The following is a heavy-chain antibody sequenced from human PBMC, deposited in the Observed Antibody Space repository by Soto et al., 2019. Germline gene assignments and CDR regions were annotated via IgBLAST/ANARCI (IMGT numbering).Heavy chain of an antibody. Sequence: GASLRLSCEASGFTFSGFGMHWVRQPTGKGLEWVSSIGTAGDTYYAVSVKGRFTISRDNAKNSLSLQMNSLRAGDMAVYFCAKSQEIGTHFFDSWGQGTQVTVSS. J-gene: IGHJ4*02. CDR2: IGTAGDT. CDR1: GFTFSGFG. V-gene: IGHV3-13*01. CDR3: AKSQEIGTHFFDS. D-gene: IGHD6-13*01.